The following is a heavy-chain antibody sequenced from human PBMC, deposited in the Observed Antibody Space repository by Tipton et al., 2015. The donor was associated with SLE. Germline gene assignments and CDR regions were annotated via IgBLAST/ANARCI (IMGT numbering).Heavy chain of an antibody. CDR3: ARGIY. CDR1: GYTFTDYY. Sequence: QLVQSGPEVKNPGATVKISCKASGYTFTDYYIHWVRQATGQGPEWMGRVDPEDGDTIYSQKFRGRVTITADTSTDTAYMEMKILKSEDTALYYCARGIYWGQGTLVTVSS. D-gene: IGHD3-10*01. J-gene: IGHJ4*02. V-gene: IGHV1-69-2*01. CDR2: VDPEDGDT.